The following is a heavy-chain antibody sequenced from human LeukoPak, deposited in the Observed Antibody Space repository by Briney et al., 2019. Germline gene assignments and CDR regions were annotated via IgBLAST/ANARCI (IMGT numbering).Heavy chain of an antibody. CDR3: ARDPVSYDSSGFDY. J-gene: IGHJ4*02. Sequence: GGSLRLSCAASGFTFSSYSMNWVSQAPGKGLEWVSYISSSRRTIYYADSMKGLFTISRDNAKNSLYLQMNSLRAEDTAVYYCARDPVSYDSSGFDYWGQGTLVTVSS. V-gene: IGHV3-48*01. CDR2: ISSSRRTI. CDR1: GFTFSSYS. D-gene: IGHD3-22*01.